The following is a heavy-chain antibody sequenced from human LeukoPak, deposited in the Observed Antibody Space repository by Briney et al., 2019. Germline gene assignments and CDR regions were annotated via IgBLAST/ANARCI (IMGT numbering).Heavy chain of an antibody. V-gene: IGHV3-23*01. D-gene: IGHD6-19*01. CDR1: GFTFSSYA. CDR2: ISGSGGST. CDR3: AKGAYSSGWSPIAYYYYGMDV. J-gene: IGHJ6*02. Sequence: GESLRLSCAASGFTFSSYAMSWVRQAPGKGLEWVSAISGSGGSTYYADSVKGRFTISRDNSKNTLYLQMNSLRAEDTAVYYCAKGAYSSGWSPIAYYYYGMDVWGQGTTVTVSS.